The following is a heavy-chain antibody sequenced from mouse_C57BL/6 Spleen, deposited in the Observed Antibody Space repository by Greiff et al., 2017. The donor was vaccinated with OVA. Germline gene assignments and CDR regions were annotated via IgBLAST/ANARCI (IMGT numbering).Heavy chain of an antibody. CDR3: ARSRDYDEAYYAMDY. CDR2: INPSNGGT. CDR1: GYTFTSYW. D-gene: IGHD2-4*01. Sequence: QVQLQQPGTELVKPGASVKLSCKASGYTFTSYWMHWVKQRPGQGLEWIGNINPSNGGTNYNEKFKSKATLTVDKSSSTAYMQLSSRTSEDSAVYYCARSRDYDEAYYAMDYWGQGTSVTVSS. J-gene: IGHJ4*01. V-gene: IGHV1-53*01.